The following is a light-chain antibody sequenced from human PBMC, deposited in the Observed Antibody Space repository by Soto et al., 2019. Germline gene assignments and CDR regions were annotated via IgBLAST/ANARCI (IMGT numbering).Light chain of an antibody. J-gene: IGKJ4*01. Sequence: IVLTQSPATLSLSPGERATLSCRASQSVSSYLAWYQQKPGQAPRLLIYDALNRATGIPARFSGSGSETDFTLTISSLEPEDFAVYYCQQRSNWVTFGGGTRVEIK. CDR3: QQRSNWVT. CDR2: DAL. V-gene: IGKV3-11*01. CDR1: QSVSSY.